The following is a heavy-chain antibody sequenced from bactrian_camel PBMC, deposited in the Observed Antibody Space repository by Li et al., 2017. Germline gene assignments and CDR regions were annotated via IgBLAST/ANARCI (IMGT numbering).Heavy chain of an antibody. CDR2: IYSDGSRT. CDR1: GATYGYYHTFC. J-gene: IGHJ4*01. V-gene: IGHV3-2*01. CDR3: ATLISWWHPAYKY. Sequence: HVQLVESGGGSVQVGGSLKLSCVASGATYGYYHTFCVGWFRQAPGKGLEWVSSIYSDGSRTYYADSVKGRFTISRDNAKNTLYLQMNSLKSEDTALYYCATLISWWHPAYKYWGQGTQVTVS. D-gene: IGHD7*01.